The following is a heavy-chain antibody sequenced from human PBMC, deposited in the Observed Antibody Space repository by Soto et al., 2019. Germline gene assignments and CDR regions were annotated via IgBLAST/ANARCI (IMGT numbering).Heavy chain of an antibody. CDR1: GFTFSSYW. CDR2: INSDGSST. D-gene: IGHD2-2*02. V-gene: IGHV3-74*01. Sequence: GGSLRLSCAASGFTFSSYWMHWVRQAPGKGLVWVSRINSDGSSTSYADSVKGRFTISRDNAKSTLYLQMNSLRAEDTAVYYCASGSGVVPAAIYHYGMDVWGQGTTVTVYS. CDR3: ASGSGVVPAAIYHYGMDV. J-gene: IGHJ6*02.